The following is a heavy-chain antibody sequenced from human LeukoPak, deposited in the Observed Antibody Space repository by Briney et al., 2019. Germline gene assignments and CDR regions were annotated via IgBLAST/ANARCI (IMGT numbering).Heavy chain of an antibody. CDR1: GFTFDDYA. CDR3: AKVPGGPWYYYYYMDV. CDR2: ISRDGGST. J-gene: IGHJ6*03. Sequence: PGGSLRLSCAASGFTFDDYAMHWVRQAPGKGLEWVSLISRDGGSTYYADSVKGRFTISRDNSKNSLYLQMNSLRTEDTALYYCAKVPGGPWYYYYYMDVWGKGTTVTVSS. V-gene: IGHV3-43*02. D-gene: IGHD3-10*01.